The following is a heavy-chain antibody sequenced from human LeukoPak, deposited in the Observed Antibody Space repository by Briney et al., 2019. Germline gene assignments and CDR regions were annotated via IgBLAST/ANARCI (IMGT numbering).Heavy chain of an antibody. CDR2: ILYDGGNK. CDR1: GFTFDIYA. D-gene: IGHD2/OR15-2a*01. V-gene: IGHV3-30*04. CDR3: ARAGNTVIVSEY. Sequence: GGSLRLSCTASGFTFDIYAMHWVRQAPGKGLEWVAVILYDGGNKYYADSVKGRFTISRDNSKNTLYLQMNRLRAEDTAVYYCARAGNTVIVSEYWGQGTLVTVSS. J-gene: IGHJ4*02.